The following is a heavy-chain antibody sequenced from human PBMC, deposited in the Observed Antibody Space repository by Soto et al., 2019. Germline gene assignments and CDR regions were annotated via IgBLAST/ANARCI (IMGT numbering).Heavy chain of an antibody. J-gene: IGHJ4*02. Sequence: QVQLQESGPGLVKHSQTLSLTCTVSGGSISSGGYYWSWIRQHPGKGLEWIGYIYYSGSTYYNPSLKSRVTISIDTSKNQFSLKLSSVTAADTAVYYCAREDLGAAAGYWGQGTLVTVSS. D-gene: IGHD6-13*01. CDR1: GGSISSGGYY. V-gene: IGHV4-31*03. CDR3: AREDLGAAAGY. CDR2: IYYSGST.